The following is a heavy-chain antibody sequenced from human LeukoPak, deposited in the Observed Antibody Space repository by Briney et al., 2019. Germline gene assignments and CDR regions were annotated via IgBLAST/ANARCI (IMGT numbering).Heavy chain of an antibody. V-gene: IGHV3-23*01. D-gene: IGHD5/OR15-5a*01. Sequence: GGSLRLSCAASGFTFTSYAMTWVRQAPGKGLEWVSTISSNGGSPYYADSVKGRFTISRDNSKSTLYLQMNSLRGEDTAVYYCAKARGYSVNEQSDYWGQGTQVTVSS. CDR3: AKARGYSVNEQSDY. CDR2: ISSNGGSP. J-gene: IGHJ4*02. CDR1: GFTFTSYA.